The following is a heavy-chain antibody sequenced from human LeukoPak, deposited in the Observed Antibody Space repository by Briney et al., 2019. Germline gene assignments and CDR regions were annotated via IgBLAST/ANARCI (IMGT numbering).Heavy chain of an antibody. Sequence: ASVKVSCKASGYTFTGYYMHRVRQAPGQGLEWMGRINPNSGGTNYAQRFQGRVTMTRDTSISTAYMELSRLRSDDTAVYYCARVAPIAAAGNWFDPWGQGTLVTVSS. J-gene: IGHJ5*02. D-gene: IGHD6-13*01. CDR3: ARVAPIAAAGNWFDP. CDR1: GYTFTGYY. CDR2: INPNSGGT. V-gene: IGHV1-2*06.